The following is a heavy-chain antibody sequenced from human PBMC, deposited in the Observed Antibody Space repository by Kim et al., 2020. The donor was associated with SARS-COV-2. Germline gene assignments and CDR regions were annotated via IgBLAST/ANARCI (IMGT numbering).Heavy chain of an antibody. CDR1: GSAISGYS. D-gene: IGHD3-10*01. V-gene: IGHV3-21*04. Sequence: GGSLRLSCAASGSAISGYSMIWVRQAPGKGLDWVSSISSGGDYIYFVASVKGRFTVSRDNSKNSMYLQMNTLRTEDTAVYFCARGYRSSGSFSGCVYPWG. J-gene: IGHJ5*02. CDR2: ISSGGDYI. CDR3: ARGYRSSGSFSGCVYP.